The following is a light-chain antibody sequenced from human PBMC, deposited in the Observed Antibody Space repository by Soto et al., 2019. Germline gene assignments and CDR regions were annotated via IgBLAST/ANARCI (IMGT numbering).Light chain of an antibody. J-gene: IGKJ4*01. Sequence: DIQLTQSPSFLSASVGDRVTITCRASQGISSYLAWYQQKPGKAPKLLIYPASTLQSGVPSRFSGSGSGTEFTLTISSLQPEDFATYSCQQLHSWGATFGGGTKVDIK. CDR1: QGISSY. V-gene: IGKV1-9*01. CDR3: QQLHSWGAT. CDR2: PAS.